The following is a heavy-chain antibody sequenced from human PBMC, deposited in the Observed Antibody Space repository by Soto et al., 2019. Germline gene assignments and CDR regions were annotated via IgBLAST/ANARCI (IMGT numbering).Heavy chain of an antibody. J-gene: IGHJ4*02. CDR1: GFTFSTYS. V-gene: IGHV3-33*08. CDR3: ARDDDYEANAFDL. D-gene: IGHD4-17*01. CDR2: IWSHGKAQ. Sequence: GGSLRLSCTASGFTFSTYSMNWVRQAPGKGLEWVALIWSHGKAQVYVDSVKGRFTISRDNSKSTLYLQMDSLRDEDTAVYYCARDDDYEANAFDLWGQGTLVTVSS.